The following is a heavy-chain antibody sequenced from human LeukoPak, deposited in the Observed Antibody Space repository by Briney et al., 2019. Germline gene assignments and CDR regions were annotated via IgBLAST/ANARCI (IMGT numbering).Heavy chain of an antibody. CDR1: GFTFSSYS. D-gene: IGHD1-26*01. CDR3: AREYSGSYRIRHFDY. Sequence: PGGSLRLSCAASGFTFSSYSMNWVRQAPGKGPEWVSSISSSSSYIYYADSVKGRFTISRDNAKNSLYLQMNSLRAEDTAVYYCAREYSGSYRIRHFDYWGQGTLVTVSS. V-gene: IGHV3-21*01. J-gene: IGHJ4*02. CDR2: ISSSSSYI.